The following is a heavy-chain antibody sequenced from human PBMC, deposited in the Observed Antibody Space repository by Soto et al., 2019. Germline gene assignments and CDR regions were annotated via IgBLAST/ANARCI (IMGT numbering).Heavy chain of an antibody. J-gene: IGHJ6*02. CDR1: GYSFTSYW. CDR2: IYPGDSDT. Sequence: PGESLKIFCKGSGYSFTSYWIGWVRQMPGKGLEWMGIIYPGDSDTRYSPSFQGRVTISADKSISTAYLQWSSLKASDTAMYYCARAESKSRAFYYYYGMDVWGQGTTVTVSS. V-gene: IGHV5-51*01. CDR3: ARAESKSRAFYYYYGMDV.